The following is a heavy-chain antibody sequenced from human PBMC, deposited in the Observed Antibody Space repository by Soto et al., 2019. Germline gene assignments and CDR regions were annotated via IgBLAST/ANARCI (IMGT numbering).Heavy chain of an antibody. CDR3: AKYHGTYGPNWIDS. V-gene: IGHV3-23*01. J-gene: IGHJ5*01. D-gene: IGHD3-10*01. CDR2: LSGSGGTT. Sequence: SGWSLRLSCAASGFTFSSYAMSWVRQTPGKGLEWVSTLSGSGGTTYYADSVKGQFTISRDNSKSTLYLQMNSLRAEDTAVYYCAKYHGTYGPNWIDSWGQGNLVTVS. CDR1: GFTFSSYA.